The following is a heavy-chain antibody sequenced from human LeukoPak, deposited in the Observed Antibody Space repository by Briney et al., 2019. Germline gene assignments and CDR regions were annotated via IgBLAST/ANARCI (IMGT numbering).Heavy chain of an antibody. J-gene: IGHJ5*02. D-gene: IGHD3-22*01. CDR1: GGSISSYY. Sequence: SETLSLTCTVSGGSISSYYWAWIRQPPGKGLEWIGSKYHTGSTYYNPSLKSRVTISVDTSKNQFSLKLSSVTAADTAVYYCARGPVQRITMIVVPKPFDPWGQGTLVTVSS. CDR2: KYHTGST. V-gene: IGHV4-39*07. CDR3: ARGPVQRITMIVVPKPFDP.